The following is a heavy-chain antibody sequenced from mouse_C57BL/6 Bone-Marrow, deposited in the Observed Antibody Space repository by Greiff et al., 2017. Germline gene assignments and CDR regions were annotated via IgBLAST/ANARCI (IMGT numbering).Heavy chain of an antibody. CDR3: ARGMIKIHMDY. Sequence: EVHLVESGPGLVKPSQSLSLTCSVTGYSITSGYYWNWIRQFPGNKLEWMGYISYDGSNNYNPSLKNRISITRDTSKNQFFLKLNSVTTEDTATYYCARGMIKIHMDYWGQGTSVTVSS. J-gene: IGHJ4*01. V-gene: IGHV3-6*01. CDR2: ISYDGSN. D-gene: IGHD2-4*01. CDR1: GYSITSGYY.